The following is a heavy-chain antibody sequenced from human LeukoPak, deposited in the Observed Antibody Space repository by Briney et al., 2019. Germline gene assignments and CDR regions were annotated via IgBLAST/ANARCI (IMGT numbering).Heavy chain of an antibody. CDR1: GFKFADYA. D-gene: IGHD2/OR15-2a*01. CDR2: IRAKVNDGTA. Sequence: PGGSLRLSCSASGFKFADYAMSWVRQAPGKGLEWVAFIRAKVNDGTAEYAPSLQARLTISRDDSKSIVYLQMDSLKTEDTGVYYCCSQNTIFDYWGQGALVTVSP. J-gene: IGHJ4*02. CDR3: CSQNTIFDY. V-gene: IGHV3-49*04.